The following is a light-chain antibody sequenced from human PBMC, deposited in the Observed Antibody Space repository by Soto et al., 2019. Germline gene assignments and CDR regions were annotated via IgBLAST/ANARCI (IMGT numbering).Light chain of an antibody. CDR3: SSYTSGSTTVV. J-gene: IGLJ2*01. V-gene: IGLV2-14*01. Sequence: QSALTQPASVSGSPGQSITISCTGTSSDVGGYNYVSWYQQHPGKAPKLMIYDVSNRPSGVSNRFSGSKSGNTASLTISGLQAEAEADYDCSSYTSGSTTVVFGGGTQLTVL. CDR1: SSDVGGYNY. CDR2: DVS.